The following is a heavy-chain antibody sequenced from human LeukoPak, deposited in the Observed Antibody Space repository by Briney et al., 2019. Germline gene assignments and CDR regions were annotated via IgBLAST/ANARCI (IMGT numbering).Heavy chain of an antibody. Sequence: PSETLSLTCTVSGYSFSSGYYWGWIRQPPGKGLEWTGSIDHSGSTYYNPSLKSRITISVDTSKNQFSLKLSSVTAADTAVYYCTRQPYYLDVWGKGTTVTISS. D-gene: IGHD3-16*01. CDR3: TRQPYYLDV. CDR2: IDHSGST. CDR1: GYSFSSGYY. V-gene: IGHV4-38-2*02. J-gene: IGHJ6*03.